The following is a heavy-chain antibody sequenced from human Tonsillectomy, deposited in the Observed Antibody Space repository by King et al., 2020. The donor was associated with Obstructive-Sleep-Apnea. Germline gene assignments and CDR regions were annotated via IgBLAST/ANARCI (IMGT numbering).Heavy chain of an antibody. J-gene: IGHJ4*02. CDR1: GGSISSYY. CDR2: IYYSGGT. CDR3: ARASGGYYFDY. D-gene: IGHD1-14*01. V-gene: IGHV4-59*01. Sequence: VQLQESGPGLVKPSETLSLTCTVSGGSISSYYWSWIRQPPGKGLEWIGYIYYSGGTNYNPSLKSRVTISVDTSKNQFSLKLSSVTAADTAVYYCARASGGYYFDYWGQGTLVTVSS.